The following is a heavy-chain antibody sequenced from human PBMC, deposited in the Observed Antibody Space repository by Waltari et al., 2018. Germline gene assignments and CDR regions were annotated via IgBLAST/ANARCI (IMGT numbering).Heavy chain of an antibody. CDR3: ARGGGPRTIVALTFDL. CDR2: ISPYHGYA. V-gene: IGHV1-18*01. J-gene: IGHJ5*02. Sequence: GASVKVSCKASGYTFTNFGINWVRQAPGQGLEWMGWISPYHGYADYNQKFQDRVTMTTDTSTRTAYLELRSLRSDDTAVYYCARGGGPRTIVALTFDLWGQGTLVTVSS. D-gene: IGHD5-12*01. CDR1: GYTFTNFG.